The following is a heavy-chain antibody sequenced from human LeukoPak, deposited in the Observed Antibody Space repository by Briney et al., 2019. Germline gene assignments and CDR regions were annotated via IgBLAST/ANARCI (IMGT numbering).Heavy chain of an antibody. V-gene: IGHV3-21*01. D-gene: IGHD3-10*01. CDR1: GFSFSLYS. CDR2: ISSSSSYI. Sequence: GGSLRLSCAASGFSFSLYSMNWVRQAPGKGLEWVSSISSSSSYIYYADSVKGRFTISRDNAKNSLYLQMNSLRAEDTAVYYCARDSYGSGSHNFDYWGQGTLVTVSS. J-gene: IGHJ4*02. CDR3: ARDSYGSGSHNFDY.